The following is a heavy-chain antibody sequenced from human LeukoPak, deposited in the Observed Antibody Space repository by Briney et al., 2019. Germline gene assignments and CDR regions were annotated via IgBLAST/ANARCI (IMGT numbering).Heavy chain of an antibody. V-gene: IGHV4-39*07. J-gene: IGHJ6*03. D-gene: IGHD4-11*01. Sequence: SIYYSGSTYYNPSLKSRVTISVDTSKNQFSLKLSSVTAADTAVYYCARVGLQYYYYYIDVWGKGTTVIVSS. CDR2: IYYSGST. CDR3: ARVGLQYYYYYIDV.